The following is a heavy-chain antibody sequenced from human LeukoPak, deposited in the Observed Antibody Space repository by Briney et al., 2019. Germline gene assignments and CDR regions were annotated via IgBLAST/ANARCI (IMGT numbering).Heavy chain of an antibody. CDR2: ITAGGVIT. CDR1: GFSFPSYA. V-gene: IGHV3-23*01. Sequence: GGSLRLSCAASGFSFPSYAMSWVRQAPRRGLEWVSLITAGGVITHYTDSVKGRFTISRDNSKNTLYLQMNSVRAEDTAVYYCAKGKINHDCAVEIWGQGTTVTVSS. J-gene: IGHJ3*02. CDR3: AKGKINHDCAVEI. D-gene: IGHD2-21*01.